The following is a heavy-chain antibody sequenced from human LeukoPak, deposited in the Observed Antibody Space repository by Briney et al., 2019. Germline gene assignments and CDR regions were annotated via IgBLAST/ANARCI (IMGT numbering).Heavy chain of an antibody. D-gene: IGHD3-10*01. CDR1: AYTLTVLS. CDR3: ATGLTMFRDRPVKGPGH. V-gene: IGHV1-24*01. CDR2: FDPEDGET. J-gene: IGHJ4*02. Sequence: ASVKVSCKVSAYTLTVLSMHWVRQAPGKGLGWMGGFDPEDGETVYAQRLQGRITMTEDTSTDTAYMELSSLRSEDTAVYYCATGLTMFRDRPVKGPGHWGQGSLVTVSS.